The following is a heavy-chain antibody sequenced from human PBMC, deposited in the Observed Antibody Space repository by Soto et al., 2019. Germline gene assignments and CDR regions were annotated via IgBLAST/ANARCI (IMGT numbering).Heavy chain of an antibody. CDR1: GYSFTSYW. Sequence: GESLKISCKGSGYSFTSYWIGWVRQMPGKGLEWMGIIYPGDSDTRYSPSFQGQVTISADKSISTAYLQWSSLKASDTAMYYCARRRQLGYYYYGMDVWAQGTTVTVSS. CDR2: IYPGDSDT. D-gene: IGHD3-16*01. V-gene: IGHV5-51*01. J-gene: IGHJ6*02. CDR3: ARRRQLGYYYYGMDV.